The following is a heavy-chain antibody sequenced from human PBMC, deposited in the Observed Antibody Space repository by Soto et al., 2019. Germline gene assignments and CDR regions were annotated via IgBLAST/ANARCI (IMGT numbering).Heavy chain of an antibody. J-gene: IGHJ4*02. CDR3: ARDPRPRFTAVVPAASRFDY. V-gene: IGHV1-18*01. CDR1: GYTFTSYG. D-gene: IGHD2-2*01. CDR2: ISAYNGNT. Sequence: VASVKVSCKASGYTFTSYGISWVRQAPGQGLEWMGWISAYNGNTNYAQKLQGRVTMTTDTPTSTAYMELRSLRSDDTAVYYCARDPRPRFTAVVPAASRFDYWGQGTLVTVSS.